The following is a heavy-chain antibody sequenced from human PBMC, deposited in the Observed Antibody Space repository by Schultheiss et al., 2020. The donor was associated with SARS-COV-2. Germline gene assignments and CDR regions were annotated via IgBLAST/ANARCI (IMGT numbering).Heavy chain of an antibody. CDR2: ISSSSSYI. J-gene: IGHJ3*02. CDR3: ARGYCSSTSCPHHYAFDI. V-gene: IGHV3-21*01. Sequence: GGSLRLSCAASGFTFSSYSMNWVRQAPGKGLEWVSSISSSSSYIYYADSVKGRFTISRDNAKNSLYLQMNSLRAEDTAVYYCARGYCSSTSCPHHYAFDIWGQGTMVTVSS. CDR1: GFTFSSYS. D-gene: IGHD2-2*01.